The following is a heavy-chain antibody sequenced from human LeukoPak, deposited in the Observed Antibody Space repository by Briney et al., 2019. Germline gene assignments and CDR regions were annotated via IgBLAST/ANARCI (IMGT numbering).Heavy chain of an antibody. D-gene: IGHD3-16*01. CDR3: ARLVLLGGFDP. J-gene: IGHJ5*02. CDR1: GGSISGSPYY. CDR2: INHSGST. V-gene: IGHV4-39*07. Sequence: SETLSLTCTVSGGSISGSPYYWGWIRQPPGKGLEWIGEINHSGSTNYNPSLKSRVTISVDTSKNQFSLKLSSVTAADTAVYYCARLVLLGGFDPWGQGTLVTVSS.